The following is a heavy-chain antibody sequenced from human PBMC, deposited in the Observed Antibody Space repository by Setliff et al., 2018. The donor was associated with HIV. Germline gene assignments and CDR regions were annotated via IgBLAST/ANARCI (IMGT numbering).Heavy chain of an antibody. V-gene: IGHV4-34*01. Sequence: SETLSLTCAVYGGSFSGYCWSWIRQPPGKGLEWIGEIQHSGRINYNPSLRSRVTTSVDTSKNQFSLRLSSMTAADTAVYYCALRRYSSWARFDSWGQGTLVTVSS. D-gene: IGHD2-21*01. CDR2: IQHSGRI. CDR1: GGSFSGYC. J-gene: IGHJ4*02. CDR3: ALRRYSSWARFDS.